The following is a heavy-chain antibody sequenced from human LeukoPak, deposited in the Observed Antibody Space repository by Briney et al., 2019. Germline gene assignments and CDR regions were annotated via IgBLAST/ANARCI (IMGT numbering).Heavy chain of an antibody. V-gene: IGHV3-30*18. D-gene: IGHD3-3*01. CDR1: GFTFSSYG. CDR2: ISYDGSNK. J-gene: IGHJ4*02. Sequence: PGGALRLSCAASGFTFSSYGMHGVGQAPGKGLEGVAVISYDGSNKYYADSVKGRFTISRDNSKNTLYLQMNSLRAEDTAVYYCAKDWGGYSYYFDYWGQGTLVTVSS. CDR3: AKDWGGYSYYFDY.